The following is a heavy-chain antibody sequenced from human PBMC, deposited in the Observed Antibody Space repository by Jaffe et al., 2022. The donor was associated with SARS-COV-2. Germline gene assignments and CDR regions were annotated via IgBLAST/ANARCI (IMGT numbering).Heavy chain of an antibody. Sequence: EVQLVESGGGLVQPGGSLRLSCAASGFTFSSYWMSWVRQAPGKGLEWVANIKQDGSEKYYVDSVKGRFTISRDNAKNSLYLQMNSLRAEDTAVYYCARDSVPAAIESGWFDPWGQGTLVTVSS. CDR1: GFTFSSYW. D-gene: IGHD2-2*02. V-gene: IGHV3-7*01. CDR2: IKQDGSEK. CDR3: ARDSVPAAIESGWFDP. J-gene: IGHJ5*02.